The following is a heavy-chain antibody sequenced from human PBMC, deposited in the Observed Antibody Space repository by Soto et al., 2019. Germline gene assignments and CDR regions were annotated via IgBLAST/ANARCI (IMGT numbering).Heavy chain of an antibody. Sequence: GGSLRLSCAASGFTFSSYWMSWVRQAPGKGLEWVANIKQDGSEKYYVDSVKGRFTISRDNAKNSLYLQMNSLRAEDTAVYYCARDRYCSSTSCYLYYYYGMDVWGQGTTVTVSS. V-gene: IGHV3-7*03. J-gene: IGHJ6*02. CDR3: ARDRYCSSTSCYLYYYYGMDV. CDR1: GFTFSSYW. CDR2: IKQDGSEK. D-gene: IGHD2-2*01.